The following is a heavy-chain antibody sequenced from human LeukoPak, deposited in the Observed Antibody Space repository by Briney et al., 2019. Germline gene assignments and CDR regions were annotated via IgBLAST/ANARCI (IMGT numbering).Heavy chain of an antibody. V-gene: IGHV3-73*01. CDR2: IRSKPNNYAT. J-gene: IGHJ4*02. CDR3: TRHLIGATPFDY. D-gene: IGHD4/OR15-4a*01. Sequence: GGSLRLSCTASGFTFSDSAFHWVRQASGKGLEWVGRIRSKPNNYATAYSASVKGRFTISRDDSKNTAYLQMNSLNTEDTAMYYCTRHLIGATPFDYWGQGTLVSVSS. CDR1: GFTFSDSA.